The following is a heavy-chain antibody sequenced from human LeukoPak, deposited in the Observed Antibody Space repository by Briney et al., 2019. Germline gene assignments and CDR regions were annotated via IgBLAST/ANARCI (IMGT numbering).Heavy chain of an antibody. V-gene: IGHV3-23*01. Sequence: NPGGSLRLSCAASGFTFSSYEMNWVRQAPGKGLEWVSGISVSGGSTYYADSVKGRFTISRDNSKNTLYLQMNSLRAEDTAIYYCATSHRYCSSISCITLDCWGQGTLVTVSS. J-gene: IGHJ4*02. CDR3: ATSHRYCSSISCITLDC. CDR1: GFTFSSYE. D-gene: IGHD2-2*01. CDR2: ISVSGGST.